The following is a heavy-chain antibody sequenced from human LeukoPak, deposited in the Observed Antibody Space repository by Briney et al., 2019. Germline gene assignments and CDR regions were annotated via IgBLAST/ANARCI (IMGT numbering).Heavy chain of an antibody. D-gene: IGHD5-18*01. CDR2: IYISGST. CDR1: GGSISSYY. Sequence: SETLSLTCTVSGGSISSYYWSWIRQPAGKGLEWIGRIYISGSTNYNPSLKSRVTMSVDASKNQFSLKLSSVTAADTAVYYCAVGQLWPRYDYWGQGTLVTVSS. J-gene: IGHJ4*02. CDR3: AVGQLWPRYDY. V-gene: IGHV4-4*07.